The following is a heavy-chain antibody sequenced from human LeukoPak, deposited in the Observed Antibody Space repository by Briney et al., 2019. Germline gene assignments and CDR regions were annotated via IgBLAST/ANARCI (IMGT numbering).Heavy chain of an antibody. J-gene: IGHJ4*02. V-gene: IGHV4-38-2*02. CDR3: ARIFIRNGYSSYFDC. CDR2: VYQSGTT. Sequence: SETLSLTCTVSGYSISSGYYWGWIRQPPGAGLEWIGSVYQSGTTYYNPSLKSRVTTSVDMSKNQFSLRLRPVTAADTAVYYCARIFIRNGYSSYFDCWGQGTLVTVSS. CDR1: GYSISSGYY. D-gene: IGHD5-18*01.